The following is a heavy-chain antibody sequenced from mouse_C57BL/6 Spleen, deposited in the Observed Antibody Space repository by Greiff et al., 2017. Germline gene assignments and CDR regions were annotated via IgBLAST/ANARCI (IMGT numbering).Heavy chain of an antibody. CDR2: IWGDGST. J-gene: IGHJ1*03. Sequence: VQLQESGPGLVAPSQSLSITCTVSGFSLTSYGVSWVRQPPGKGLEWMGVIWGDGSTNYHSALISSLSIIKDNAKCKVYLKLNRLQTDDTSTYYCAKPNYYGSYCYFDVWGTGTTVTVSS. D-gene: IGHD1-1*01. CDR1: GFSLTSYG. CDR3: AKPNYYGSYCYFDV. V-gene: IGHV2-3*01.